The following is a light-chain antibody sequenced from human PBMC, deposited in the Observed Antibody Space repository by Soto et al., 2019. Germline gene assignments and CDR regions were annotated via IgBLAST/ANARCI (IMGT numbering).Light chain of an antibody. CDR2: DDN. CDR3: GTWDNSLSVVV. CDR1: GSNIGNNF. V-gene: IGLV1-51*01. J-gene: IGLJ3*02. Sequence: QSVLTQPPSVSAAPGQKVTMSCSGSGSNIGNNFVSWYQQFPGTAPKLLIYDDNKRPTGIPDRFSASKSGTSATLGITGLQPGDEADYYCGTWDNSLSVVVFGGGTKLTVL.